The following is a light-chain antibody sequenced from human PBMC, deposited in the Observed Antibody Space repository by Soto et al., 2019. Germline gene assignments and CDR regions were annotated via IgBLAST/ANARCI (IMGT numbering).Light chain of an antibody. CDR2: EVS. V-gene: IGLV2-8*01. CDR1: SSDVGDYNY. J-gene: IGLJ3*02. CDR3: SSYAGSNNWV. Sequence: QLVLTQPPSASGSPGQSVTISCTGTSSDVGDYNYVSWYQQHPGKAPKLMIYEVSKRPSGVPDRFSGSKSGNTASLTVSGLQAEDEADYYCSSYAGSNNWVFGGGTQLTVL.